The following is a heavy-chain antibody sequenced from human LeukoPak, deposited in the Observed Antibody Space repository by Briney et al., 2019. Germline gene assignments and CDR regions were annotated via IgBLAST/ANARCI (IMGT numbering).Heavy chain of an antibody. Sequence: SETLSLTCTVSGGSISSYYWSWIRQPAGKGLEWIGRIYTSGSTNYNPSLKSRVTMSVDTSKNQFSLKLSSVTAADTAVYYCARGSRVSLGDPRPEFDYWGQGTLVTVSS. D-gene: IGHD3-16*01. CDR1: GGSISSYY. CDR2: IYTSGST. J-gene: IGHJ4*02. V-gene: IGHV4-4*07. CDR3: ARGSRVSLGDPRPEFDY.